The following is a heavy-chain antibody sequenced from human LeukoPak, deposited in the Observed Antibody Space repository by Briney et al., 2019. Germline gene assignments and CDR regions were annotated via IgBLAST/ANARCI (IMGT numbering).Heavy chain of an antibody. CDR3: AKDLGITMIVVVIGIDY. J-gene: IGHJ4*02. V-gene: IGHV3-30*02. CDR2: IRYDGSNK. CDR1: GFTFSSYG. Sequence: PGGSLRLSCAASGFTFSSYGMHWVRQAPGKGLEWVAFIRYDGSNKYYADSVKGRFTISRDNSKNTLYLQMNSLRAEDTAVYYCAKDLGITMIVVVIGIDYWGQGTLVTVSS. D-gene: IGHD3-22*01.